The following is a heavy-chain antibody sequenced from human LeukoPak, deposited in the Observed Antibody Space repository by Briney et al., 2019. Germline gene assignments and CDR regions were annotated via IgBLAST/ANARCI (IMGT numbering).Heavy chain of an antibody. CDR1: GYTFTGYY. V-gene: IGHV1-2*02. CDR2: TNPNSGGT. CDR3: ARKATYASGFFDY. J-gene: IGHJ4*02. Sequence: ASVKVSCKASGYTFTGYYIHWVRRAPGQGLEWMGWTNPNSGGTSFAQSFQGRVTMTRDTSISTAFMDLSRLRSDDTAVYYCARKATYASGFFDYWGQGTLVTVSS. D-gene: IGHD3-10*01.